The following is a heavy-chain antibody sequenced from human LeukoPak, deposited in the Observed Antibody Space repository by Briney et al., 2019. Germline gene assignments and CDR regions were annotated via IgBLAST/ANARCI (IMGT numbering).Heavy chain of an antibody. Sequence: GGSLRLSCAASGFTFYDYGMSWVRHAPGKGLEWVSGINWNGGSTGYADSVKGRFTISRDNAKNSLYLQMNSLRAEDTALYYCARDGYGGNSLDYWGQGTLVTVSS. D-gene: IGHD4-23*01. CDR2: INWNGGST. J-gene: IGHJ4*02. V-gene: IGHV3-20*04. CDR3: ARDGYGGNSLDY. CDR1: GFTFYDYG.